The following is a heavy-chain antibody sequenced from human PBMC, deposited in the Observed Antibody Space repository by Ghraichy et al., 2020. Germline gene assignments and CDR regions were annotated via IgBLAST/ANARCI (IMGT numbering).Heavy chain of an antibody. D-gene: IGHD3-10*01. CDR3: AKFIYYTSESYHNLNNEY. J-gene: IGHJ4*02. Sequence: ETLSLTCAASGLTSISYSMSWVRQAPGKGLEWVSAISASSSTTYYADSVKGRFTISRDNSKNTLYLQMNILRAEDTAIYYCAKFIYYTSESYHNLNNEYWGQGTLVTVSS. CDR2: ISASSSTT. CDR1: GLTSISYS. V-gene: IGHV3-23*01.